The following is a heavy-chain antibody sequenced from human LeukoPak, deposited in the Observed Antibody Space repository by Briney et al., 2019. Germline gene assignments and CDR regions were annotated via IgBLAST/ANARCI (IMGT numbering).Heavy chain of an antibody. CDR3: ARGTARVNYGLDV. CDR1: GGSINYYY. Sequence: SETLSLTCTVSGGSINYYYWSWIRQPPGKGLEWIGYVYFTGSTAYSPSLKSRVTVSVDASKDQFSLRLRSVTAADTAVYYCARGTARVNYGLDVWGQGTTVTVSS. CDR2: VYFTGST. V-gene: IGHV4-59*08. J-gene: IGHJ6*02. D-gene: IGHD2-8*02.